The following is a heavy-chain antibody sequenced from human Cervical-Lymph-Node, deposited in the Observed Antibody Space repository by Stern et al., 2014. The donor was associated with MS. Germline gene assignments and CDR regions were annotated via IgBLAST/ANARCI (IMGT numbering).Heavy chain of an antibody. J-gene: IGHJ4*02. Sequence: VQLVESGPEVKRHGESLKISCQASGYTFTSYWIGWVRQMPGKGLEWIAIIFPGGSDIRYSPSFQGQVTISADKSSSPAYLQWNNLKASDTAIYYCARQRYFDYWGQGTLVTVSS. CDR1: GYTFTSYW. CDR3: ARQRYFDY. V-gene: IGHV5-51*01. CDR2: IFPGGSDI.